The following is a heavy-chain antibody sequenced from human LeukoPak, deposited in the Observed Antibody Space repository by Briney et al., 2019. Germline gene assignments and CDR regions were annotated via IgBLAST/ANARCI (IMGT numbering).Heavy chain of an antibody. D-gene: IGHD2-2*01. V-gene: IGHV1-18*01. J-gene: IGHJ6*02. CDR2: ISAYKGNT. Sequence: ASVKVSCKASGYSFTGYGISWVGQAPGKGLDWMGWISAYKGNTNYAQKLQGRVTTTTDTSTSTAYMELGSLRADDTAGYYCARGGYCSSTSCYGGYGMDVWGQGTTVTVSS. CDR3: ARGGYCSSTSCYGGYGMDV. CDR1: GYSFTGYG.